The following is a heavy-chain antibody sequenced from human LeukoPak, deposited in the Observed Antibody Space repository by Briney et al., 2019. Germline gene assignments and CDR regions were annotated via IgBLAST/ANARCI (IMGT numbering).Heavy chain of an antibody. CDR1: GYTLTGYY. Sequence: ASAKVSCKASGYTLTGYYLHWVRQAPGQGLEWMGWITPNSGDTKYAQKFQGRVTMTRDTSISTAYMELISLTSGDTAMYYCARGRRSSKGSSAYERFDPWGQGTLVTVSS. CDR3: ARGRRSSKGSSAYERFDP. J-gene: IGHJ5*02. CDR2: ITPNSGDT. D-gene: IGHD5-12*01. V-gene: IGHV1-2*02.